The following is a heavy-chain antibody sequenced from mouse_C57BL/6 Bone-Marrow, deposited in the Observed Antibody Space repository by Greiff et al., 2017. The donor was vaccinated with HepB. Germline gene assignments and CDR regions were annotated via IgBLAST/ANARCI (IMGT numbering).Heavy chain of an antibody. V-gene: IGHV5-4*01. D-gene: IGHD1-1*01. J-gene: IGHJ2*01. CDR1: GFTFSSYA. CDR3: ARDELTTVVATPFDY. Sequence: EVQGVESGGGLVKPGGSLKLSCAASGFTFSSYAMSWVRQTPEKRLEWVATISDGGSYTYYPDNVKGRFTISRDNAKNNLYLQMSHLKSEDTAMYYCARDELTTVVATPFDYWGQGTTLTVSS. CDR2: ISDGGSYT.